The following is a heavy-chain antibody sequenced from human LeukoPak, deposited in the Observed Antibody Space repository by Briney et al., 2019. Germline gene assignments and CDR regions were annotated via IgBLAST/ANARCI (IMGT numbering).Heavy chain of an antibody. J-gene: IGHJ4*02. D-gene: IGHD6-13*01. Sequence: PGGSLRLSCAASGFTFSSYGMTWVRQAPGKGLEWVSGISGSGGSTYYADSVKGRFTISRDNSKNTLYLQMNSLRAEDTAAYYCANTYSSSPLIDYWGQGTLVTVSS. CDR3: ANTYSSSPLIDY. V-gene: IGHV3-23*01. CDR2: ISGSGGST. CDR1: GFTFSSYG.